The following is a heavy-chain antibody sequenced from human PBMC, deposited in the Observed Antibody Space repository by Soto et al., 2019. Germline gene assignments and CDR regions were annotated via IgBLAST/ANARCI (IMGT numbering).Heavy chain of an antibody. CDR1: GLTFGTYA. J-gene: IGHJ4*02. CDR3: AKEKDYDLTWGSDRYTYHD. Sequence: PGGSLRLSCAASGLTFGTYAMAWFRREHGRGLEWVSAISGSAGTFYATSVKGRFTISRDNSRSTVYLQMHSLRAEDSAIYYCAKEKDYDLTWGSDRYTYHDWGRETLVTFSS. CDR2: ISGSAGT. D-gene: IGHD3-16*02. V-gene: IGHV3-23*01.